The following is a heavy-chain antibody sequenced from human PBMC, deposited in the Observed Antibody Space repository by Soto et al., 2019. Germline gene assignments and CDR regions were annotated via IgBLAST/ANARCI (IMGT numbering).Heavy chain of an antibody. CDR3: AKDMPDTAMVPSHFDY. J-gene: IGHJ4*02. D-gene: IGHD5-18*01. V-gene: IGHV3-23*01. CDR2: ISGSGGST. CDR1: GFTFSSYA. Sequence: PGGSLRLSCAASGFTFSSYAMSWVRQAPGKGLEWVSAISGSGGSTYYADSVKGRFTISRDNSKNTLYLQMNSLRAEDTAVYYCAKDMPDTAMVPSHFDYWGQGTLVTVSS.